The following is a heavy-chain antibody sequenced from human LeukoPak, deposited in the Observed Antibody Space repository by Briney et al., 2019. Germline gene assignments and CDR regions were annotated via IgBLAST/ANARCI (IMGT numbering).Heavy chain of an antibody. V-gene: IGHV4-39*01. D-gene: IGHD3-10*01. Sequence: PSETLSLTCTVSDGSISSTNYYWGWLRQPPGKGLEWVGSTHYIETTFYSPSLKSRVTMSVDTSKNLFSLKLSSVTAADTAVYFCARQRAWFGEWAFDYWGQGALVTVSS. CDR1: DGSISSTNYY. CDR2: THYIETT. J-gene: IGHJ4*02. CDR3: ARQRAWFGEWAFDY.